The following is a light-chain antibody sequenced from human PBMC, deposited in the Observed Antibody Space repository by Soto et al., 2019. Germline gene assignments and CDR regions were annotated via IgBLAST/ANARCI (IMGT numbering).Light chain of an antibody. J-gene: IGKJ1*01. V-gene: IGKV3-15*01. CDR3: QQYYNTPRT. CDR1: QSVSSD. Sequence: EIVMTQSPATLSVSPGERATLSCRASQSVSSDLAWYHQKPGQAPRLLIYGASTRATGIPARFSGSGSGTEFTLTISSLQAEDVAVYYCQQYYNTPRTFGQGTKVEIK. CDR2: GAS.